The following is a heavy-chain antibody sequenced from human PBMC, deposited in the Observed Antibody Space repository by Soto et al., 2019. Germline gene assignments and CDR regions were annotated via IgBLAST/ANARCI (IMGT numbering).Heavy chain of an antibody. Sequence: EVQLVESGGGLVQPGGSLRLSCAASGFTVSSNYMSWVRQAPGKGLEWVSVIYSGGSTYYADSVKGRFTISRHNSKNTRYLQMNSLRAEDTAVYYCARLRGAVARYFDLWGRGTLVTVSS. CDR3: ARLRGAVARYFDL. CDR1: GFTVSSNY. CDR2: IYSGGST. D-gene: IGHD6-19*01. J-gene: IGHJ2*01. V-gene: IGHV3-53*04.